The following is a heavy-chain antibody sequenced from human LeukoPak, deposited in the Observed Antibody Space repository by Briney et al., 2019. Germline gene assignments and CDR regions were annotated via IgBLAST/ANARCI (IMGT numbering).Heavy chain of an antibody. D-gene: IGHD3-10*01. V-gene: IGHV4-34*01. Sequence: GSLRLSCAASGFTFSSYNMNWIRQPPGKGLEWIGEINHSGSTNYNPSLKSRVTISVDTSKNQFSLKLSSVTAADTAVYYCARGRSVLWFGELFGYWGQGTLVTVSS. J-gene: IGHJ4*02. CDR3: ARGRSVLWFGELFGY. CDR1: GFTFSSYN. CDR2: INHSGST.